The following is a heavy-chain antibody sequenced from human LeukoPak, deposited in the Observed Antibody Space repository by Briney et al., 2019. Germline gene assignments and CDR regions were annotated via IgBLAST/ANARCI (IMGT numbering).Heavy chain of an antibody. J-gene: IGHJ4*02. CDR1: GGSISGYY. V-gene: IGHV4-4*07. Sequence: SETLSLTCTVSGGSISGYYWSWIRQPAGQGLEWIGRIHSNGDTKFNPSLKSRVSMSVDTSKTQLSLKLGPVTAAATAGYSVARAAAPAGGQNFDYWGQRTLVTVSP. CDR2: IHSNGDT. CDR3: ARAAAPAGGQNFDY. D-gene: IGHD6-13*01.